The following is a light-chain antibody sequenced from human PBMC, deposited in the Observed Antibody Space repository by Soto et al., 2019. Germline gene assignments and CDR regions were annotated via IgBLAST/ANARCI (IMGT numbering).Light chain of an antibody. V-gene: IGKV1-39*01. J-gene: IGKJ3*01. CDR2: AAS. CDR1: QTIIRY. CDR3: QQSYSTLFT. Sequence: DIQMTQSPSSLSASVGDRVTITCRASQTIIRYLNWYQQKPGRAPNLLIYAASSLHTGVPSRFSASGSGTEFTLTISSLQPEYSATYYCQQSYSTLFTFGPGTRVEIK.